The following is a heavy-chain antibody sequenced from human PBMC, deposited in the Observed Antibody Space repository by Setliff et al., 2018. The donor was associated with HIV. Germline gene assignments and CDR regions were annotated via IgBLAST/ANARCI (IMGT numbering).Heavy chain of an antibody. V-gene: IGHV1-18*01. CDR3: ARDRSPTVAGTFGY. J-gene: IGHJ4*02. Sequence: ASVKVSCKAYGYSFSSYGLNWVRQAPGQGLEWLGWISAENGNTNYAQKFQGRVIMTTDTSTSTAYMELKSLRSDDTAVYFCARDRSPTVAGTFGYWGQGTLVTVS. CDR2: ISAENGNT. D-gene: IGHD6-19*01. CDR1: GYSFSSYG.